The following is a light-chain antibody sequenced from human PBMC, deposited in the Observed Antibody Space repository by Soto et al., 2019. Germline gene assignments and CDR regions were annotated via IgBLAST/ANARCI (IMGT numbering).Light chain of an antibody. CDR2: GNI. V-gene: IGLV1-40*01. CDR3: QSYDNSMSGYV. J-gene: IGLJ1*01. Sequence: QSVLTQPPSVSGAPGQRVTISCTGSSSNIGAGYDVHWYQQLPGTAPKLPIYGNINRPSGVPDRFSGSKSGTSASLAIAGLQAEDEADYYCQSYDNSMSGYVFGTGTKVTV. CDR1: SSNIGAGYD.